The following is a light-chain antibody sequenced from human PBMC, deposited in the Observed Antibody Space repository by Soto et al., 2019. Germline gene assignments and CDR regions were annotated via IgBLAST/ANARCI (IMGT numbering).Light chain of an antibody. CDR1: QSISSW. Sequence: DIQMTQSPSTLSASVGDRVTITYRASQSISSWLAWYQQKPGKAAKLLIYDASSLESGVPSRFSGSGSGTEFTLTISSLQPDDFATYYCQQYRGTFGQGTKVDMK. CDR3: QQYRGT. V-gene: IGKV1-5*01. CDR2: DAS. J-gene: IGKJ1*01.